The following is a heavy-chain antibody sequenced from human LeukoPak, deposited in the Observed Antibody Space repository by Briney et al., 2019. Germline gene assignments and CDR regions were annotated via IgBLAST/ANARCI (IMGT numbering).Heavy chain of an antibody. J-gene: IGHJ4*02. Sequence: SETLSLTCDVSGGSFNDYYWSWIRQAPGKGLEWIGEMRHSGSTNYNPSLKGRVTVSVDTSKNQFSLRLTSVTAADTAVHYCARGLDIVVVPAAAAFDYWGQGTLVTVPS. D-gene: IGHD2-2*01. CDR2: MRHSGST. CDR3: ARGLDIVVVPAAAAFDY. V-gene: IGHV4-34*01. CDR1: GGSFNDYY.